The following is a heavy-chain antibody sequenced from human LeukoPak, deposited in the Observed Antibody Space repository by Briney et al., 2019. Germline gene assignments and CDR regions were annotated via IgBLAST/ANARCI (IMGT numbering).Heavy chain of an antibody. CDR1: GFVFSKYG. D-gene: IGHD2-21*01. Sequence: GGSLRLSCAASGFVFSKYGMHWVRQAPGKGLEWAAFIRSDGSETYYADSVRGRFALSRDNSKTTLFLQMNSLRLEDTAVYYCARDRDWNKYFDYWGQGTLVAV. CDR2: IRSDGSET. CDR3: ARDRDWNKYFDY. J-gene: IGHJ4*02. V-gene: IGHV3-30*02.